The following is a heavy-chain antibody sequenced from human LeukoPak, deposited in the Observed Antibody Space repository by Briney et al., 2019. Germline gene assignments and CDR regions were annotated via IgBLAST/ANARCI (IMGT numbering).Heavy chain of an antibody. CDR3: AKERPHGMDV. Sequence: PGGSLRLSCTASGFTFSSYNMNWVRQAPGKGLEWVSTITSTSTYIAYADSVKGRFTIFRDNADNSVYLQMNSLRADDTAVYYCAKERPHGMDVWGQGTSVTVSS. D-gene: IGHD6-6*01. CDR1: GFTFSSYN. J-gene: IGHJ6*02. CDR2: ITSTSTYI. V-gene: IGHV3-21*01.